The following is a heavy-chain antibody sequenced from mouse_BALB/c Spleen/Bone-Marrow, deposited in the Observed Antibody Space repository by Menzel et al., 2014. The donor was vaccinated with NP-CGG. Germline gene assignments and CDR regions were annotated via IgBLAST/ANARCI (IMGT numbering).Heavy chain of an antibody. V-gene: IGHV5-9-4*01. CDR1: GFTFSSYA. Sequence: EVQGVESGGGLVKPGGSLKLSCAASGFTFSSYAMSWVRQSPEKRLVWVAEISSGGSYTYYPDTVTGRFTISRDNAKHTLYLEMSSLRSEDTAMYYCAREVRRGPWFAYWGQGTLVTVSA. CDR3: AREVRRGPWFAY. CDR2: ISSGGSYT. J-gene: IGHJ3*01.